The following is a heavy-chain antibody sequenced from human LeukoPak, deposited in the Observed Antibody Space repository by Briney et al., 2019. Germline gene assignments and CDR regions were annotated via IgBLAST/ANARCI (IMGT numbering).Heavy chain of an antibody. CDR2: VNAGNGNT. D-gene: IGHD6-13*01. CDR3: ARFPGIAAAGGH. Sequence: ASVKVSCTASGYTFTSYTTHWVRQAPGQRLEWMGWVNAGNGNTKYSQKFQGRVTITRDTSASTAYMELSRLRSEDTAAYYCARFPGIAAAGGHWGQGTLVAVSS. J-gene: IGHJ4*02. V-gene: IGHV1-3*01. CDR1: GYTFTSYT.